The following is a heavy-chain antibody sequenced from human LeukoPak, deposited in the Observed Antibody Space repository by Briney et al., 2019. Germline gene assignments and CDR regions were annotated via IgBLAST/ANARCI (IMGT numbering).Heavy chain of an antibody. J-gene: IGHJ6*02. CDR3: ARFTTVTTTYLPYYYYYGMDV. Sequence: SETLSLTCTVSGGSVSGGSYYWSWIRQPPGKGLEWIGYIYYSGSTNYNPSLKSRVTISVDTSKNQFSLKLSSVTAADTAVYYCARFTTVTTTYLPYYYYYGMDVWGQGTTVTVSS. V-gene: IGHV4-61*01. CDR2: IYYSGST. CDR1: GGSVSGGSYY. D-gene: IGHD4-11*01.